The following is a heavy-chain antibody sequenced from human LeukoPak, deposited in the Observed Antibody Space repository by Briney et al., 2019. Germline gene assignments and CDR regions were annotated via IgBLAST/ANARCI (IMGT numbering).Heavy chain of an antibody. CDR2: INPNSGGT. D-gene: IGHD3-3*01. Sequence: GASVKVSCKASGYTFTSYGITWVRQAPGQGLEWMGWINPNSGGTNYAQKFQGRVTMTRDTSISTAYMELSRLRSDDTAVYYCARGGKIFSEWTTGIDYWGQGTLVTVSS. J-gene: IGHJ4*02. CDR1: GYTFTSYG. V-gene: IGHV1-2*02. CDR3: ARGGKIFSEWTTGIDY.